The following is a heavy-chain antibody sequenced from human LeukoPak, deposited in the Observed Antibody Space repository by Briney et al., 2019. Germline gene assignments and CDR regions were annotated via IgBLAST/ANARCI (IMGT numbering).Heavy chain of an antibody. CDR2: ISTSSRYT. V-gene: IGHV3-11*05. D-gene: IGHD3-22*01. CDR3: ARDEYYYDSTGSTDL. Sequence: GGFLRLSCAASGFNFSDHYMSWIRQAPGKGLEWVAYISTSSRYTNYADSVKGRFTISRDNGKSSLYLQMNSLRAEDTAVYYCARDEYYYDSTGSTDLWGRGTLVTVSS. J-gene: IGHJ2*01. CDR1: GFNFSDHY.